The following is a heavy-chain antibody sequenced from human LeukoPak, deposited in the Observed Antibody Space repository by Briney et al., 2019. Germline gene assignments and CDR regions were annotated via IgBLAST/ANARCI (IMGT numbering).Heavy chain of an antibody. Sequence: PSETLSLTCAVSGGSIYSSNWWSWVRQSPGKGLEWIGEIHHSGSTNYSPSLKSLITISVDTSKNQFSLKLSSVTAADTAVYYCARGDWSSSIDYWGQGTLVTVSS. V-gene: IGHV4-4*02. D-gene: IGHD6-6*01. CDR2: IHHSGST. J-gene: IGHJ4*02. CDR1: GGSIYSSNW. CDR3: ARGDWSSSIDY.